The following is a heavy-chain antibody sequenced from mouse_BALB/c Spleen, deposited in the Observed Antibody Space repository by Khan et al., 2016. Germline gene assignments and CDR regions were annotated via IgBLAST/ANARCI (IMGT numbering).Heavy chain of an antibody. J-gene: IGHJ3*01. Sequence: EVQLQESGPDLVKPSQSLSLTCTVTGYSITSGYSWHWIRQFPGNKLEWMGYIHYSGNTNYNPSLKSRISITRDTSKNQFFLHLNSVTTEDTATYYCAIIYGNYVFTYWGQGTLVTVSA. CDR2: IHYSGNT. CDR1: GYSITSGYS. D-gene: IGHD2-1*01. CDR3: AIIYGNYVFTY. V-gene: IGHV3-1*02.